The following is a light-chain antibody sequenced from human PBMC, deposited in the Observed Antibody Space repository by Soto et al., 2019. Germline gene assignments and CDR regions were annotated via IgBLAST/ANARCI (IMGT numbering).Light chain of an antibody. CDR3: QQRSNWL. V-gene: IGKV3-15*01. CDR1: ESVGSN. Sequence: EIVMTKSPATLSVSPGERATLSCRASESVGSNLAWYQQKPGQAPRLLIHGASKRATGIPARFSGSGSGTEFTLTISSLQSEDFGVYYCQQRSNWLFGPGTKVEIK. J-gene: IGKJ3*01. CDR2: GAS.